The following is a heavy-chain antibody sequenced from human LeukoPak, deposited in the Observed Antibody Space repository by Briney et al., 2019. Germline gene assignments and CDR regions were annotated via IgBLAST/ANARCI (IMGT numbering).Heavy chain of an antibody. CDR1: GYTFTSYD. D-gene: IGHD3-3*01. Sequence: ASVKVSCKASGYTFTSYDINWVRQATGQGLEWMGWMNPNSGNTGYAQKFQGRVTMTRNTSISTAYMELSSLRSEDTAVYYCARTYYDFWSGYYTLDYWGQGTLDTVSS. J-gene: IGHJ4*02. CDR2: MNPNSGNT. V-gene: IGHV1-8*01. CDR3: ARTYYDFWSGYYTLDY.